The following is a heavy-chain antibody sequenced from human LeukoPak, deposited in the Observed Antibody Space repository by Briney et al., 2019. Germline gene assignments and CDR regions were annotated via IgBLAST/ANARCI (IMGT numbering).Heavy chain of an antibody. D-gene: IGHD7-27*01. Sequence: SETLSLTCTVSGYSISSGYYWGWIRQPPGKGLEWIGSIYHSGSTYYNPSLKSRVTISVDTSKNQFSLKLISVTAADTAVYYCASRKLGNDYWGQGTLVTVSS. CDR3: ASRKLGNDY. J-gene: IGHJ4*02. V-gene: IGHV4-38-2*02. CDR2: IYHSGST. CDR1: GYSISSGYY.